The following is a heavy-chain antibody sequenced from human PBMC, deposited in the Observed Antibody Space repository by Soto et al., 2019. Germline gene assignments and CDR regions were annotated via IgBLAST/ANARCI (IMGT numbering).Heavy chain of an antibody. CDR3: ARDLGHHYYDWTFDY. CDR1: GFTFSSYA. D-gene: IGHD3-22*01. CDR2: ISYDGSNK. J-gene: IGHJ4*02. Sequence: GGSLRLSCAASGFTFSSYAMHWVRQAPGKGLEWVAVISYDGSNKYYADSVKGRFPISRDNSKNTLYLQMNSLRAEDTAVYYCARDLGHHYYDWTFDYWGQGTLVTVSS. V-gene: IGHV3-30-3*01.